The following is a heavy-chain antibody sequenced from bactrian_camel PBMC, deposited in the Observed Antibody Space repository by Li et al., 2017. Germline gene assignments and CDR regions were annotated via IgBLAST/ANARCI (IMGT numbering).Heavy chain of an antibody. CDR2: IAGDGRT. CDR3: AARSGGHWCAGFSGDFAY. Sequence: QLVESGGDSVQAGESLRLSCVASGYTLPMNMGWFRRLPGQEREGVAAIAGDGRTDYADSVKGRFTISQDNANNTVYLQMNSLKPEDTAMYYCAARSGGHWCAGFSGDFAYWGQGTQVTVS. J-gene: IGHJ6*01. CDR1: GYTLPMN. D-gene: IGHD2*01. V-gene: IGHV3S53*01.